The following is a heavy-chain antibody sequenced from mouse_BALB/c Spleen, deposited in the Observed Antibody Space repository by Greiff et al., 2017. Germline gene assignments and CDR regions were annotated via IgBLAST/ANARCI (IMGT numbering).Heavy chain of an antibody. CDR1: GYTFSSYW. CDR2: ILPGSGST. Sequence: QVQLQQSGAELMKPGASVKISCKATGYTFSSYWIEWVKQRPGHGLEWIGEILPGSGSTNYNEKFKGKATFTADTSSNTAYMQLSSLTSEDSAVYYCARHLRHYYAMDYWGQGTSVTVSA. V-gene: IGHV1-9*01. D-gene: IGHD5-1*01. CDR3: ARHLRHYYAMDY. J-gene: IGHJ4*01.